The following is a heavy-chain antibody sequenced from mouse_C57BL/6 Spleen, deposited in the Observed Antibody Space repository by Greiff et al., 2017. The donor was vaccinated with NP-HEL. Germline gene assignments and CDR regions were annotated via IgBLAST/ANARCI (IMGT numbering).Heavy chain of an antibody. V-gene: IGHV3-6*01. Sequence: ESGPGLVKPSQSLSLTCSVTGYSITSGYYWNWIRQFPGNKLEWMGYISYDGSNNYNPSLKNRISITRDTSKNQFFLKLNSVTTEDTATYYCARDRGYDVKFAYWGQGTLVTVSA. CDR3: ARDRGYDVKFAY. CDR2: ISYDGSN. J-gene: IGHJ3*01. D-gene: IGHD2-2*01. CDR1: GYSITSGYY.